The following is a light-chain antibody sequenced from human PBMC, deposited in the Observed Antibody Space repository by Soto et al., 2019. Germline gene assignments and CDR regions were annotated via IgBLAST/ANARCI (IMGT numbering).Light chain of an antibody. CDR2: DVT. V-gene: IGLV2-14*01. CDR3: LSYSSSTSPYV. CDR1: SSDVGGYNF. Sequence: QSALTQPASVSGSPGQSITISCTGTSSDVGGYNFVSWYQQHPGKAPKLMIYDVTNRPSGVSNRFSGSESGNTASLTISGLQAEDEADYYCLSYSSSTSPYVLGTATKLTVL. J-gene: IGLJ1*01.